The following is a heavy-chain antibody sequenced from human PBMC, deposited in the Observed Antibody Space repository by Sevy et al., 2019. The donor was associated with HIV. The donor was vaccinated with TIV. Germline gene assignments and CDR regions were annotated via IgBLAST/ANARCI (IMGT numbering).Heavy chain of an antibody. CDR2: IWFDGSNT. V-gene: IGHV3-33*01. CDR1: GFTFSSFG. CDR3: ARDLEFYDHGDYGPAFMPDF. Sequence: GGSLRLSCAASGFTFSSFGMHWVRQAPGKGLEWLAVIWFDGSNTYYADSVRGRFAISRDIAKNTLHLLMNSLRAEDTAVDYCARDLEFYDHGDYGPAFMPDFWGHGTLVTVSS. J-gene: IGHJ4*01. D-gene: IGHD4-17*01.